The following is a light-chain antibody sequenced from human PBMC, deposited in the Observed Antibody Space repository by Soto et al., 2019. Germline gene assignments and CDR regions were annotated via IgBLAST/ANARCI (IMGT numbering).Light chain of an antibody. CDR2: EVR. Sequence: QSVLTQPASVSGSPGQSITISCTGTSSDVGAYNYVSWYQQYPGRAPKVIIFEVRKRPSGVSTRFSGSKSGDTASLTISGLQAEDEADYYCSSYRSSTTFVFGTGTQVTVL. V-gene: IGLV2-14*01. J-gene: IGLJ1*01. CDR1: SSDVGAYNY. CDR3: SSYRSSTTFV.